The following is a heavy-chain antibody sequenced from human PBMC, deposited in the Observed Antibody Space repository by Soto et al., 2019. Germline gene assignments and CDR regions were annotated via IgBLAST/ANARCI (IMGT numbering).Heavy chain of an antibody. J-gene: IGHJ6*02. D-gene: IGHD2-21*02. V-gene: IGHV4-30-4*08. CDR2: IHYSGSI. CDR3: AREDDGGDRDYYGLDV. Sequence: WTWIRQSPGKGLEWIGYIHYSGSIMYNPSFKSRVTISVDTSKNQFSLQLGSVTAANTAVYFCAREDDGGDRDYYGLDVWGQGTTVTVSS.